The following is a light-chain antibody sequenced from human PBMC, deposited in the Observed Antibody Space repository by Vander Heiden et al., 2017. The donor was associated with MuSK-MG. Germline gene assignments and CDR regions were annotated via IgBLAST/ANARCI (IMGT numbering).Light chain of an antibody. CDR1: NIGSKS. V-gene: IGLV3-21*02. J-gene: IGLJ2*01. CDR3: QVWDTRSDLHMV. CDR2: DDS. Sequence: SYVLTQPPSVSVAPGQPARITCGGSNIGSKSVHWYQHKPSQAPVLVVYDDSDRPSGIPERFSGSNSGNTATLTISRVEAGDEADYFCQVWDTRSDLHMVFGGRTKLTVL.